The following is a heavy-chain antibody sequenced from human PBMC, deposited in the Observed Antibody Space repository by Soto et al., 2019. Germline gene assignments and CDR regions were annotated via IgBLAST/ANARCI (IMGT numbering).Heavy chain of an antibody. V-gene: IGHV4-34*01. Sequence: SETLSLTCAVYGGSFSGYYWSWIRQPPGKGLEWIGEINHSGSTNYNPSLKSRVTISVDTSKNQFSLKLSSVTAADTAVYYCASHCERGTSCKARGSVDYWGQGTLVTVSS. J-gene: IGHJ4*02. CDR1: GGSFSGYY. CDR3: ASHCERGTSCKARGSVDY. CDR2: INHSGST. D-gene: IGHD2-2*01.